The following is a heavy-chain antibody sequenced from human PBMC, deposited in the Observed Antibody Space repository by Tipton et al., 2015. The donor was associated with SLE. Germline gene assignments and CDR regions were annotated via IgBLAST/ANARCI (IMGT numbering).Heavy chain of an antibody. CDR2: IFHSGNS. Sequence: TLSLTCTVSGGSINNDGYSWSWIRQPPARGLEWIGYIFHSGNSYYNPSLKSRVTISLDTSKNQFSLNLTSVTAADTAVYFCVRDFTSRAFFDLWGQGTLVIVSA. CDR1: GGSINNDGYS. CDR3: VRDFTSRAFFDL. V-gene: IGHV4-30-2*01. D-gene: IGHD6-13*01. J-gene: IGHJ3*01.